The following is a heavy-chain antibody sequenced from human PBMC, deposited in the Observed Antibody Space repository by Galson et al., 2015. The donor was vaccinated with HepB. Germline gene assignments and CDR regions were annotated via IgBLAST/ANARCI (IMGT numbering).Heavy chain of an antibody. CDR2: IKEDGSDK. Sequence: SLRLSCAASGFNFGSYWMSWVRQVPGKGLEWMATIKEDGSDKYYVDSVKGRFTISRDNAENSLYLQVNTLRVEDTAVYYCATSMNWGGKDVWGQGTTVTVSS. D-gene: IGHD3-16*01. V-gene: IGHV3-7*01. J-gene: IGHJ6*02. CDR1: GFNFGSYW. CDR3: ATSMNWGGKDV.